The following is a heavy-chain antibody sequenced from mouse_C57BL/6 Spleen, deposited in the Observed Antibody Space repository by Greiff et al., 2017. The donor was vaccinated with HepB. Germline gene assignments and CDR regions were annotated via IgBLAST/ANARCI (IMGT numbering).Heavy chain of an antibody. CDR2: IRLKSDNYAT. CDR3: TDPSWFAY. Sequence: EVKLQESGVGLVQPGGSMILSCVASGFTFSNYWMNWVRQSPEKGLEWVAQIRLKSDNYATLYAESVKGRFTISRDDSKTSVYLQMNNLRAEDTGIYYCTDPSWFAYWGQGTLVTVSA. V-gene: IGHV6-3*01. J-gene: IGHJ3*01. CDR1: GFTFSNYW.